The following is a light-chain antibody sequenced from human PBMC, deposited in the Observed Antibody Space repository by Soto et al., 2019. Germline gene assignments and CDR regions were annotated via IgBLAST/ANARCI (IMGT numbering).Light chain of an antibody. J-gene: IGLJ7*01. CDR3: SSWDNHLNGPV. V-gene: IGLV1-47*01. Sequence: QSAMTHPPSASGTPGQEVTISCSGSSSNIGNNYVYWYHQVPGKAPKLLIYRNNQRPSGVPDRFSGSKSDTSASLAITGLRSEDDGHYYCSSWDNHLNGPVFGGGTQLTVL. CDR2: RNN. CDR1: SSNIGNNY.